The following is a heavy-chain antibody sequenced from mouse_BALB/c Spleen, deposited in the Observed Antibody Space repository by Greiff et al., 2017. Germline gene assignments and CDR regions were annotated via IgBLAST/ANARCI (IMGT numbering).Heavy chain of an antibody. Sequence: QVQLQQSGPGLVAPSQSLSITCTVSGFSLSRYSVHWVRQPPGKGLEWLGMIWGGGSTDYNSALKSRLSISKDNSKSQVFLKMNSLQTDDTAMYYCARNSDYGSTYGRYAMDYWGQGTSVTVSS. CDR3: ARNSDYGSTYGRYAMDY. V-gene: IGHV2-6-4*01. CDR1: GFSLSRYS. CDR2: IWGGGST. J-gene: IGHJ4*01. D-gene: IGHD1-1*01.